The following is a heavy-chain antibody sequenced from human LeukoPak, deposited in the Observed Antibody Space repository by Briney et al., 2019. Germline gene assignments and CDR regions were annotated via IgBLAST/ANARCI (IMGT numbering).Heavy chain of an antibody. J-gene: IGHJ4*02. CDR3: ARVPLGGSGRYYFDY. V-gene: IGHV4-61*02. Sequence: SETLSLTCTVSGGSISSGSYYWGWIRQPAGKGLEWIGRIYTSGSTNYNPSLKSRVTISVDTSKNQFSLKLSSVTAADTAVYYCARVPLGGSGRYYFDYWGQGTLVTVSS. CDR2: IYTSGST. CDR1: GGSISSGSYY. D-gene: IGHD6-19*01.